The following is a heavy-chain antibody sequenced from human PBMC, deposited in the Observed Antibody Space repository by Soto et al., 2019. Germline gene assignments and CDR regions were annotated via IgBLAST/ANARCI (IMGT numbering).Heavy chain of an antibody. J-gene: IGHJ5*02. V-gene: IGHV4-31*03. CDR1: GGSISSGGYY. Sequence: ASETLSLTCTVSGGSISSGGYYWSWIRQHPGKGLEWIGYIYYSGSTYYNPSLKSRVTISVDTSKNQFSLKLSSVTAADTAVYYCARELSAAMRRWFDPWGQGTLVTVSS. D-gene: IGHD2-2*01. CDR3: ARELSAAMRRWFDP. CDR2: IYYSGST.